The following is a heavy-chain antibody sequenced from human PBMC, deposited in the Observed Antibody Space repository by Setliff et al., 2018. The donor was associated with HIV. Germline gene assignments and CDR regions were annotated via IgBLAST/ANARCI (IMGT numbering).Heavy chain of an antibody. CDR1: GGSIGVDC. V-gene: IGHV4-4*09. D-gene: IGHD4-17*01. CDR2: IYSNGIT. CDR3: ARGIGLRPFDA. Sequence: LSLTCTVSGGSIGVDCWSWIRQPPGKGLEWIGYIYSNGITRYNPSLKSRVTISLDTSKRQFSLNLSSVTAADTAVYFCARGIGLRPFDAWGQGTLVTVSS. J-gene: IGHJ4*02.